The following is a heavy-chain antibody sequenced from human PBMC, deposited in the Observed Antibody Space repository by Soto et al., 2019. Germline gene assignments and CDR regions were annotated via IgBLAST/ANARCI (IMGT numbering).Heavy chain of an antibody. J-gene: IGHJ6*02. Sequence: SAKVSCTACVGTFSICSIMWVQQAPGQGLEWMGGIIPIFGTANYAQKFQGRGTITADESTSTAYMELSSLRSEDTAVYSCARSIAGSVYYYYDMDVWGQGTTVTVSS. D-gene: IGHD5-12*01. CDR1: VGTFSICS. V-gene: IGHV1-69*13. CDR3: ARSIAGSVYYYYDMDV. CDR2: IIPIFGTA.